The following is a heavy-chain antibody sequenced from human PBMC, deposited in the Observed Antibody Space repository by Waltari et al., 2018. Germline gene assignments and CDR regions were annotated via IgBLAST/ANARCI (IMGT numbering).Heavy chain of an antibody. CDR2: IMTIFDTA. CDR3: ARVWFGESISGYYSYGMDV. J-gene: IGHJ6*02. V-gene: IGHV1-69*01. D-gene: IGHD3-10*01. CDR1: GGPLRSPG. Sequence: QVQLVQSGAEVKKPGSPVKVSCKASGGPLRSPGSSWVRPAPGQGLAWMGGIMTIFDTANYAQKFQDRVTITADESTSTAYMELSSLRSEDTAVYYCARVWFGESISGYYSYGMDVWGQGTTVTVSS.